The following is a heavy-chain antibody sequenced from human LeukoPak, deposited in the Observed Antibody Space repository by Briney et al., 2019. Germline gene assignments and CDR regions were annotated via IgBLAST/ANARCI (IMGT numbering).Heavy chain of an antibody. J-gene: IGHJ5*02. Sequence: SETLSLTCTVSGGSIGSSSYYWGWIRQPPGKGLEWIGSICYSGSTYYNPSLKSRVTISVDTSKNQFSLKLSSVTAADTAVYYCARSPRRFLEWIQKGRWFDPWGQGTLVTVSS. CDR2: ICYSGST. D-gene: IGHD3-3*01. CDR1: GGSIGSSSYY. V-gene: IGHV4-39*07. CDR3: ARSPRRFLEWIQKGRWFDP.